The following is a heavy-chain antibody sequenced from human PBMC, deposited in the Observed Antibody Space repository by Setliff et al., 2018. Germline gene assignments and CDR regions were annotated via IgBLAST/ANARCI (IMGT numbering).Heavy chain of an antibody. D-gene: IGHD2-2*02. CDR3: ARLAVRNTVYYYFTDV. V-gene: IGHV5-51*01. CDR1: GFSFTTYW. Sequence: GESLKISCKTSGFSFTTYWIAWVRQVPGKGPEWVGLIYPGDSDTRYSPSFQGQVTIAVDRSRVTAYLQWDSLKASDAATYYCARLAVRNTVYYYFTDVWGKGTSVTVSS. CDR2: IYPGDSDT. J-gene: IGHJ6*03.